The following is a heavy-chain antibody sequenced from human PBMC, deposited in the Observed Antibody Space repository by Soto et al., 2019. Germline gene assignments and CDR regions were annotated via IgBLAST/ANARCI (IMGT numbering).Heavy chain of an antibody. CDR1: GYSFSNYW. CDR3: ARDSYSSGWYENAFDI. J-gene: IGHJ3*02. Sequence: PGESLKISCKGSGYSFSNYWIGWVLQIPWKGLEWMGIIYPGDSDTRYSPSFKDQVTISADKSISTAYLQWSSLRASDTAMYYYARDSYSSGWYENAFDIWGQGTMVTVSS. CDR2: IYPGDSDT. D-gene: IGHD6-13*01. V-gene: IGHV5-51*01.